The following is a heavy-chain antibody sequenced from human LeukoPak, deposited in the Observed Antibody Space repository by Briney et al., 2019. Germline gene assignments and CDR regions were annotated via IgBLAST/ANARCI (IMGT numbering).Heavy chain of an antibody. D-gene: IGHD3-10*01. CDR3: ARDPMLLVRGVQFDY. J-gene: IGHJ4*02. CDR1: GGSISSYY. V-gene: IGHV4-59*12. Sequence: SETLSLTCTVSGGSISSYYWSWIRQPPGKGLEWIGYIYYSGSTNYNPSLKSRVTISVDTSKNQFSLKLSPVTAADTAVYYCARDPMLLVRGVQFDYWGQGTLVTVSS. CDR2: IYYSGST.